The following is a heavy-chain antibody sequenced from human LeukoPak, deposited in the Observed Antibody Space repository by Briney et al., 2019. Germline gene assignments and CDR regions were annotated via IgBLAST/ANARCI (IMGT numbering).Heavy chain of an antibody. CDR3: ARGLGDYYDTSGYYYAVPAH. D-gene: IGHD3-22*01. V-gene: IGHV1-8*01. CDR1: GYTFTTYD. J-gene: IGHJ4*02. Sequence: ASVKVSCKASGYTFTTYDITWVRQATGQGLEWMGWMNPNSGDTAFAQKFQGRVAMTRDTSISTAYMELSSLRSEDTAVYYCARGLGDYYDTSGYYYAVPAHWGQGTLVTVSS. CDR2: MNPNSGDT.